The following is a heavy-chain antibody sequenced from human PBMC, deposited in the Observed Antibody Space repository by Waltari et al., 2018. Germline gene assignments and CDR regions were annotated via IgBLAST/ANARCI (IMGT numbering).Heavy chain of an antibody. D-gene: IGHD3-22*01. CDR2: ISSSGSTI. CDR3: ATYYYDSSGPFDY. Sequence: EVQLVESGGGLVQPGGSLRLSCAVSGFTFSSYEMNWVRQAPGKGLEWVSYISSSGSTIYYADSVKGRFTISRDNAKNSLYLQMNSLRAEDTAVYYCATYYYDSSGPFDYWGQGTLVTVSS. V-gene: IGHV3-48*03. CDR1: GFTFSSYE. J-gene: IGHJ4*02.